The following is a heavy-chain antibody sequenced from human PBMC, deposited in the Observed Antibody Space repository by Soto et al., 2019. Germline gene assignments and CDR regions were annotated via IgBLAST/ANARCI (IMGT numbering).Heavy chain of an antibody. D-gene: IGHD3-10*01. J-gene: IGHJ4*02. CDR1: GFTFSSYW. V-gene: IGHV3-7*01. CDR3: ARDGITMVGGVRYY. Sequence: GGSLRLSCAASGFTFSSYWMSWVRQAPGKGLEWVANIKQDGSEKYYVDSVKGRFTISRDNAKNSLYLQMNSLRAEDTAVYYCARDGITMVGGVRYYWGQGTLVTVSS. CDR2: IKQDGSEK.